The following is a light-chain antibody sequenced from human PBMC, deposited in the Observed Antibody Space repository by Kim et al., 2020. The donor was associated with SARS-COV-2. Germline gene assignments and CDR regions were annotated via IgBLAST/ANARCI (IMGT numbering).Light chain of an antibody. CDR3: QSYENRRSGG. CDR2: GNS. Sequence: GQWVTVSCTGGGANIGAGDAVQWNRRLPGTALKLLNDGNSNRPAGVHDRFSGAKSGPSAALAITGLQAEDEADYYCQSYENRRSGGFGGGTQLTVL. J-gene: IGLJ2*01. V-gene: IGLV1-40*01. CDR1: GANIGAGDA.